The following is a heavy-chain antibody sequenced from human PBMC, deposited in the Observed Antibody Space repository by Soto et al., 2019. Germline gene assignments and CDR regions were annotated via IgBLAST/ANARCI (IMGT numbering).Heavy chain of an antibody. J-gene: IGHJ3*02. CDR1: GFTLSSYA. CDR2: ISGSGGST. D-gene: IGHD4-17*01. CDR3: AKADGRTGDAFDI. Sequence: GGSMRLSCAASGFTLSSYAMSWVRQAPGKGLEWVSAISGSGGSTYYADSVKGRFTISRDNSKNTLYLQMNSLRAEDTAVYYCAKADGRTGDAFDIWGQGTMVTVSS. V-gene: IGHV3-23*01.